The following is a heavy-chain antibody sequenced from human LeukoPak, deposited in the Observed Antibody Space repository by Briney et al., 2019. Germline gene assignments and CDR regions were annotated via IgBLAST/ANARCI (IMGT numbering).Heavy chain of an antibody. V-gene: IGHV1-8*03. CDR2: MNPNSGNT. D-gene: IGHD1-1*01. CDR1: GYTFTSYD. J-gene: IGHJ5*02. CDR3: ARVKYNWNDIFENWFDP. Sequence: ASVKVSCKASGYTFTSYDINWVRQATGQGLEWMGWMNPNSGNTGYAQKFQGRVTITRSTSISTAYMELSSLRSEDSAVYYCARVKYNWNDIFENWFDPWGQGTLVTVSS.